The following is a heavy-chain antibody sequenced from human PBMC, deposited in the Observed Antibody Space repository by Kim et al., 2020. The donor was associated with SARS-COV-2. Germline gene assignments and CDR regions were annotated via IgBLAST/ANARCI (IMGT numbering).Heavy chain of an antibody. D-gene: IGHD2-2*01. V-gene: IGHV1-69*13. CDR3: ARDLGYCSSTSCPNQPDYYYYYYGMDV. CDR2: IIPIFGTA. J-gene: IGHJ6*02. Sequence: SVKVSCKASGGTFSSYAISWVRQAPGQGLEWMGGIIPIFGTANYAQKFQGRVTITADESTSTAYMELSSLRSEDTAVYYCARDLGYCSSTSCPNQPDYYYYYYGMDVWGQGTTVTVSS. CDR1: GGTFSSYA.